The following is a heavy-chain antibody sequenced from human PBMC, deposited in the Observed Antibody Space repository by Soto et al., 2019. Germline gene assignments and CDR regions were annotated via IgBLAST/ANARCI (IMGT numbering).Heavy chain of an antibody. J-gene: IGHJ5*02. V-gene: IGHV4-39*07. Sequence: PSETLSLTCSVSGDSIGSSTNYWGWIRQPPGKGLEWIGTIYHSGNTYYNPTLKSRVAISVDMSKNQFSLKLSSVTAADTAVYYCARAQTIEDYDILTGYYLNPNWFDPWGQGTLVTVSS. CDR2: IYHSGNT. CDR1: GDSIGSSTNY. D-gene: IGHD3-9*01. CDR3: ARAQTIEDYDILTGYYLNPNWFDP.